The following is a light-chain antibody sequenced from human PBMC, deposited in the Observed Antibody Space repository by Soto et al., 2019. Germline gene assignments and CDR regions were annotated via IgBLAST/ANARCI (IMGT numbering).Light chain of an antibody. Sequence: EIVLTQSPGTLSLSPGERATLSCRASQSVSNDYLAWYQQKPGQAPRLLIYGASNRATGIPDRFSGSGSGTDFTLTISRLETEDFAVYDCQHYGTSPSTFGRGTKVDIK. J-gene: IGKJ1*01. V-gene: IGKV3-20*01. CDR1: QSVSNDY. CDR2: GAS. CDR3: QHYGTSPST.